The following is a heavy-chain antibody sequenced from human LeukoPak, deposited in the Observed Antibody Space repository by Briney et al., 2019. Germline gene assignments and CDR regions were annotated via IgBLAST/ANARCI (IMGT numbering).Heavy chain of an antibody. Sequence: PSETLSLTCAVYGGSFRGYYWSWIRQPPGKGLEWIGEINHSGSTNYNPSLKSRVTISVDTSKNQFSLKLSSVTAADTAVYYCARGGYYDSSSYSYFDYWGQGTLVTVSS. CDR2: INHSGST. CDR3: ARGGYYDSSSYSYFDY. J-gene: IGHJ4*02. D-gene: IGHD3-22*01. V-gene: IGHV4-34*01. CDR1: GGSFRGYY.